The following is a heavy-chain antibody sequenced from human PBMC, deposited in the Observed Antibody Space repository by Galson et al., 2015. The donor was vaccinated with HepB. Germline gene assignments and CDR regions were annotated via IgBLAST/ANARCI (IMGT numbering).Heavy chain of an antibody. Sequence: SLRLSCAASGFTFSDYYMNWIRQAPGKGLEWVSYISSSGSTGYYADSVKGRFTISRDDAKNSLYLQMHSLRAEDTAVYYCARYGCSHTRCYTPYYYYMDAWGKGTTVTVSS. J-gene: IGHJ6*03. CDR3: ARYGCSHTRCYTPYYYYMDA. CDR2: ISSSGSTG. D-gene: IGHD2-2*02. CDR1: GFTFSDYY. V-gene: IGHV3-11*01.